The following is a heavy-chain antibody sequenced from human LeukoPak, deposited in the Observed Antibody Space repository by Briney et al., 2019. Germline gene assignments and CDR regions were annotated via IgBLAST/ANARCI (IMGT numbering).Heavy chain of an antibody. Sequence: LGESLKISCKSSGYIFTSYWIGWVRQLPGKALEWMGIIYPGDSEARYSPSFRGQVTISADKSINTAYLQWSSLKASDTAMYYCARCKAVAGTINAFDFWGQGTMVTVSS. J-gene: IGHJ3*01. CDR2: IYPGDSEA. CDR3: ARCKAVAGTINAFDF. D-gene: IGHD6-19*01. V-gene: IGHV5-51*01. CDR1: GYIFTSYW.